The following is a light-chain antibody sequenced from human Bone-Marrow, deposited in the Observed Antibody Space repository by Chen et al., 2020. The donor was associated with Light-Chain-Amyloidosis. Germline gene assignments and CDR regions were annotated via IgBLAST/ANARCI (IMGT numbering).Light chain of an antibody. CDR2: RDT. V-gene: IGLV3-25*03. CDR3: QSADSSGTDELT. CDR1: DLPTKY. J-gene: IGLJ2*01. Sequence: SYELTQPPSVSVSPGQTARITCSGDDLPTKYAYWYQQKPGQAPVLVIHRDTERPSGISERLSGSSSGTPATLSISGVQAADETDYHCQSADSSGTDELTFGGGTKLTVL.